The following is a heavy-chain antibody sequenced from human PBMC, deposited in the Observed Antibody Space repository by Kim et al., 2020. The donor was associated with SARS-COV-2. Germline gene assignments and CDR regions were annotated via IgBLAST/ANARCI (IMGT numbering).Heavy chain of an antibody. J-gene: IGHJ4*02. D-gene: IGHD2-15*01. CDR2: ISGSGGST. CDR3: AKVKSGGGRVLNAFDY. V-gene: IGHV3-23*01. CDR1: GFTFSSYA. Sequence: GGSLRLSCAASGFTFSSYAMSWVRQAPGKGLEWVSAISGSGGSTYYADSVKGRFTISRDNSKNTLYLQMNSLRAEDTAVYYCAKVKSGGGRVLNAFDYWGQGTLVTVSS.